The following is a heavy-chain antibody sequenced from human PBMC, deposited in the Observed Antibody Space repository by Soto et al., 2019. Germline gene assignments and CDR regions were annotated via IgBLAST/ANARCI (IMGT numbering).Heavy chain of an antibody. CDR1: GGSINSYW. CDR3: ARDIGSYAYAEGY. D-gene: IGHD2-2*01. CDR2: VYSSGTT. J-gene: IGHJ4*02. V-gene: IGHV4-4*07. Sequence: KLSGPLSLTCSVSGGSINSYWWSWIRQPAGKGLEWIGRVYSSGTTDYNPSLNSRATMSVETSKNQFSLKLTSVTAADTAVYYCARDIGSYAYAEGYWGQGIQVTVSS.